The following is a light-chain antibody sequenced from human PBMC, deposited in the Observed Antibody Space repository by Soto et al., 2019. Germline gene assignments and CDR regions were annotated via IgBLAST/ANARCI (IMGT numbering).Light chain of an antibody. Sequence: DIQLTQSPSFLSASVGDRVTITCRASQDISNFLAWFQQKPGRAPKLLIYAVFTLQSGVPSRFSGSGSGAEFTLTISSLQPEDFATYYCQQYNSYSFGQGTKVDIK. CDR1: QDISNF. J-gene: IGKJ1*01. V-gene: IGKV1-9*01. CDR2: AVF. CDR3: QQYNSYS.